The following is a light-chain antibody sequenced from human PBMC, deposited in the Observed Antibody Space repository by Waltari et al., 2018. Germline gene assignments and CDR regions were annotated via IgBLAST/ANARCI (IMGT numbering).Light chain of an antibody. CDR1: QRVSSNY. CDR2: GAT. CDR3: QQYDSSLTWT. J-gene: IGKJ1*01. Sequence: EIVLTQSPGTLSLSPEQRATLSCRASQRVSSNYLAWYQQKTGQAPRLLVYGATSRAAGIPDRFSGSGSGTDFTLTISSLEPEDFAVYYCQQYDSSLTWTFGHGTKVEIK. V-gene: IGKV3-20*01.